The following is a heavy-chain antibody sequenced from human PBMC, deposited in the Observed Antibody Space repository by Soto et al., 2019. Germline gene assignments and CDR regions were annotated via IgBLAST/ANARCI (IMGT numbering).Heavy chain of an antibody. CDR3: AKSLLFVDHGYMDV. D-gene: IGHD2-21*01. CDR1: GGSFTSYS. V-gene: IGHV1-69*02. CDR2: ITPIQGKA. Sequence: QVQLVQSGAELKKPGSSVKVSCEASGGSFTSYSFTWVRQAPGQGLEWMGRITPIQGKANYALKFHDRVTITADRSTRTVYMELTSLRPEDTAVYFCAKSLLFVDHGYMDVWGKGTTVTVSS. J-gene: IGHJ6*03.